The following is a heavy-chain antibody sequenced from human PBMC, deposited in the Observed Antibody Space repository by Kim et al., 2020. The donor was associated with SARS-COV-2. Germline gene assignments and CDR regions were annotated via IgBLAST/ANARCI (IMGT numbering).Heavy chain of an antibody. D-gene: IGHD3-16*01. V-gene: IGHV1-2*02. CDR2: INPNSGTT. CDR3: ARGLFGAFQDQKIEGNWFDP. J-gene: IGHJ5*02. Sequence: ASVKVSCKASGYPFTNYYIHWMRQARGGQGLEWLGWINPNSGTTHYAQIFEDRVTMTRDTSISTAYLELRSLRSDDTAVFFCARGLFGAFQDQKIEGNWFDPWGQGTLVTVPS. CDR1: GYPFTNYY.